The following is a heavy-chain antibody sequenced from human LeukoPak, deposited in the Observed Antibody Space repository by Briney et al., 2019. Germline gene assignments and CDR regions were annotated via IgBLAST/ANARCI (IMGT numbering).Heavy chain of an antibody. Sequence: GRSPRLSCAASGFTVRSNYMSWVRQAPGKGLEWVSIIYSGGSTFYADSVKGRFTISRDNSKNTLYLQMNSLKGDDTAVYYCAKDSAFYYIDVWGKGTTVIISS. J-gene: IGHJ6*03. V-gene: IGHV3-53*05. CDR3: AKDSAFYYIDV. CDR1: GFTVRSNY. CDR2: IYSGGST. D-gene: IGHD3-10*01.